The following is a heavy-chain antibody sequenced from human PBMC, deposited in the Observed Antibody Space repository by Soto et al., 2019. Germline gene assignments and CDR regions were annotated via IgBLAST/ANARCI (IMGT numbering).Heavy chain of an antibody. V-gene: IGHV6-1*01. D-gene: IGHD1-1*01. J-gene: IGHJ6*03. CDR1: GDSVSSNSAA. Sequence: QVQLQQSGPGLVKPSQTLSLTCDISGDSVSSNSAAWIWIRQTPSRGLEWLGRTYYRSKWYINYAVSVKSRITVNPDTSKNQFSLQLNSVTPEDTAVYYCARGSWDDVTGHYYMDVWGKGTTVTVSS. CDR3: ARGSWDDVTGHYYMDV. CDR2: TYYRSKWYI.